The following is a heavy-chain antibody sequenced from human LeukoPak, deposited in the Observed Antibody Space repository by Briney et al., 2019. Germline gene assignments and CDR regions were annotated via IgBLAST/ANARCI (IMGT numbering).Heavy chain of an antibody. CDR3: ARHYYDNSGALDC. J-gene: IGHJ4*02. CDR2: VYYSGST. D-gene: IGHD3-22*01. CDR1: GGSIISSIYY. Sequence: SETVSLTCTVYGGSIISSIYYWGWIRQPPGKGLEWIGSVYYSGSTHYNPSLKSRVTISIDTSKNQFSLNLSSVTAADTAVYYCARHYYDNSGALDCSGQGSLVTVSS. V-gene: IGHV4-39*01.